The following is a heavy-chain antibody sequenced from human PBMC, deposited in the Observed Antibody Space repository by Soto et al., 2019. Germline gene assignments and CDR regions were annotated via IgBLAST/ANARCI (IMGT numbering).Heavy chain of an antibody. CDR2: IYWYDNE. Sequence: QITLKESGPTLVKPTQTLTLTCTFSGFSLTTQGVHVGWIRQPPGKALEWLALIYWYDNEVYSPSLKNRLTNTKDTSKSQVVLTLATVDPVDTATYYCVYRDFGDYFFQCWGQGILVNVSS. J-gene: IGHJ4*02. CDR3: VYRDFGDYFFQC. V-gene: IGHV2-5*01. CDR1: GFSLTTQGVH. D-gene: IGHD4-17*01.